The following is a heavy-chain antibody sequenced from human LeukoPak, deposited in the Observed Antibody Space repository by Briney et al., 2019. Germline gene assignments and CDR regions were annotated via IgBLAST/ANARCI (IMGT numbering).Heavy chain of an antibody. CDR1: GFTFDDYA. V-gene: IGHV3-43D*03. D-gene: IGHD3-22*01. Sequence: GGSLRLSCAASGFTFDDYAMHWVRQAPGKGLEWVSLISWDGGSTYYADSVKGRFTISRDNSKNPLYLQMNSLRAEDTALYYCAKDWRPRYYDSSGYYDYWGQGTLVTVSS. J-gene: IGHJ4*02. CDR3: AKDWRPRYYDSSGYYDY. CDR2: ISWDGGST.